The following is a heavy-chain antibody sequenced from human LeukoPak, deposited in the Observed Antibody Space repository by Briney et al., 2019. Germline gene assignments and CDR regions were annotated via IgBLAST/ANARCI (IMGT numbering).Heavy chain of an antibody. D-gene: IGHD3-22*01. V-gene: IGHV3-23*01. CDR2: TSGSGAFT. Sequence: GGSLRLSCAASGFAFGNYAMAWLRQAPGKGLEWVSATSGSGAFTYYADSVKGRFTFSRDNSKNTVYLQMNSLRAEDTAVYYCAKAGSIGYRYYFDCGGQGTLVTVSS. J-gene: IGHJ4*02. CDR1: GFAFGNYA. CDR3: AKAGSIGYRYYFDC.